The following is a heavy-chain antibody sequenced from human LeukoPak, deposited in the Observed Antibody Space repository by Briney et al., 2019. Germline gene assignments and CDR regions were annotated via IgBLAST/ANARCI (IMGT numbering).Heavy chain of an antibody. V-gene: IGHV4-34*01. CDR1: GGSFSGYY. CDR3: ARRGSYYYDSSGYYPFDY. D-gene: IGHD3-22*01. Sequence: SETLSLTCAVYGGSFSGYYWSWIRQPPGKGLEWIGEINHSGSTNYNPSLKSRVTISVDTSKNQFSLKLSSVTAADTAVYYCARRGSYYYDSSGYYPFDYWGQGTLVTVSP. CDR2: INHSGST. J-gene: IGHJ4*02.